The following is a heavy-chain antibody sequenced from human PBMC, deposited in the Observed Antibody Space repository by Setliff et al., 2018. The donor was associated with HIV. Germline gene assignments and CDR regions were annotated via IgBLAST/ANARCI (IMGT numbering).Heavy chain of an antibody. V-gene: IGHV4-38-2*02. CDR2: IYQTGNT. CDR3: ARGIESFWSGYVR. Sequence: PSETLSLTCTVSGYPIRDGYNWGWIRQPPGKGMEWIGSIYQTGNTNYNPSLKSRVAISVDTSKDLFSLKLTSVTPADTAVYYCARGIESFWSGYVRWGQGTLVTVSS. CDR1: GYPIRDGYN. J-gene: IGHJ4*02. D-gene: IGHD3-3*01.